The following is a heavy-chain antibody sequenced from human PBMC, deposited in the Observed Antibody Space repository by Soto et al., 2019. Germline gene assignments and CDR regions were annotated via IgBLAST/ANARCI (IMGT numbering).Heavy chain of an antibody. D-gene: IGHD3-10*01. CDR2: INHSGST. Sequence: SETLSLTCAVYGGSFSGYYWSWIRQPPGKGLEWIGEINHSGSTNYNPSLKSRVTISVDTSKNQFSLKLSSVTAADTAVYYCARSYYGSGSYRWGQGTLVTVSS. V-gene: IGHV4-34*01. J-gene: IGHJ4*02. CDR1: GGSFSGYY. CDR3: ARSYYGSGSYR.